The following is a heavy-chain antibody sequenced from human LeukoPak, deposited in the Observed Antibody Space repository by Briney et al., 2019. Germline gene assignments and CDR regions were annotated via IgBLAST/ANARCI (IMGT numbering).Heavy chain of an antibody. CDR3: ARAADYDILTGYYSPRHYFDY. CDR1: GGSISSYY. V-gene: IGHV4-59*01. D-gene: IGHD3-9*01. J-gene: IGHJ4*02. Sequence: SSETLSLTCPVSGGSISSYYWSWIRQPPGKGLEWIGYIYYSGSTNYNPSLKSRVTISVDTSKNQFSLKLSSVTAADTAVYYCARAADYDILTGYYSPRHYFDYWGQGALVTVSS. CDR2: IYYSGST.